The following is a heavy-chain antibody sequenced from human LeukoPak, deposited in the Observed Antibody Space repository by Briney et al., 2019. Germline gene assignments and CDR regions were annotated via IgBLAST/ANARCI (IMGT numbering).Heavy chain of an antibody. V-gene: IGHV1-46*01. CDR2: INPSGGST. Sequence: ASVKVSFKASGSTFTSYYMHWVRQAPGQGLEWMGIINPSGGSTSYAQKFQGRVTMTRDTSTSTVYMELSSLRSEDTAVYYCARTGIAAADIFDYWGQGTLVTVSS. CDR1: GSTFTSYY. J-gene: IGHJ4*02. D-gene: IGHD6-13*01. CDR3: ARTGIAAADIFDY.